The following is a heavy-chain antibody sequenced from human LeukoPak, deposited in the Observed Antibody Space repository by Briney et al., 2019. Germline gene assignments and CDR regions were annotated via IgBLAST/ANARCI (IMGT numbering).Heavy chain of an antibody. V-gene: IGHV1-69*13. CDR1: GYTFSGYY. CDR2: IIPIFGTA. J-gene: IGHJ4*02. D-gene: IGHD3-22*01. CDR3: ARGFPYDSSGYSY. Sequence: SVKVSCKASGYTFSGYYIHWVRQAPGQGLEWMGGIIPIFGTANYAQKFQGRVTITADESTSTAYMELSSLRSEDTAVYYCARGFPYDSSGYSYWGQGTLVTVSS.